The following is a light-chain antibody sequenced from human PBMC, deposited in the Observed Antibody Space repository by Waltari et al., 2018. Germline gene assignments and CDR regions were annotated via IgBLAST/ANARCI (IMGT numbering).Light chain of an antibody. CDR3: QQYFDLPS. Sequence: DIQMTQSPSSLSASVGDRVTITCQASQDLTNYLNWYQQRPGRAPKLLVYDASNLETGVPSRFSGSGSGTDFTLTIDSLQPDDIAAYYCQQYFDLPSFGQGTRLDMK. CDR2: DAS. V-gene: IGKV1-33*01. J-gene: IGKJ5*01. CDR1: QDLTNY.